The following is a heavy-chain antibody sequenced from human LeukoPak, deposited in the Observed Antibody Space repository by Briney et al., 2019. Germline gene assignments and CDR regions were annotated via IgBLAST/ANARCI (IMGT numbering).Heavy chain of an antibody. J-gene: IGHJ5*02. CDR1: GYTFTSYG. CDR3: ARDGRYCSSTSCRRWWFDP. D-gene: IGHD2-2*01. V-gene: IGHV1-18*01. CDR2: ISAYNGNT. Sequence: ASVKVSCKASGYTFTSYGISWVRQAPGQGLEWMGWISAYNGNTNYAQKLQGRVTMTTDTSTSTAYMELRSLRSDDTAVYYWARDGRYCSSTSCRRWWFDPWGQGTLVTVSS.